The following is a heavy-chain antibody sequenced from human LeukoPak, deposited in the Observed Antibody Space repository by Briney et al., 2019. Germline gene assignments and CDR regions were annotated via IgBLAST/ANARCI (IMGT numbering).Heavy chain of an antibody. CDR3: ARIRGLWYCSSTGCYGYYYYMDV. D-gene: IGHD2-2*01. Sequence: SETLSLTCAVYGGSFSGYYWSWIRQPPGKGLEWIGEINHSGSTNYNPSLKSRVTISVDTSKNQFSLKLSSVTAADTAVYYCARIRGLWYCSSTGCYGYYYYMDVWGKGTTVTVPS. J-gene: IGHJ6*03. V-gene: IGHV4-34*01. CDR1: GGSFSGYY. CDR2: INHSGST.